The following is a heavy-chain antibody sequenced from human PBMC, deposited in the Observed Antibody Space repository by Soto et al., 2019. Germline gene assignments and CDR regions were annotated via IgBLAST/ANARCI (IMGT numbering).Heavy chain of an antibody. Sequence: SVKVSCKGSGGTFSSYTISWVRQAPGQGLEWMGRIIPILGIANYAQKFQGRVTITADKSTSTAYMELSSLRSEDTAVYYCARDLSEDIVVVPAAIGWFDPWGQGTQVTVSS. J-gene: IGHJ5*02. V-gene: IGHV1-69*04. D-gene: IGHD2-2*01. CDR2: IIPILGIA. CDR1: GGTFSSYT. CDR3: ARDLSEDIVVVPAAIGWFDP.